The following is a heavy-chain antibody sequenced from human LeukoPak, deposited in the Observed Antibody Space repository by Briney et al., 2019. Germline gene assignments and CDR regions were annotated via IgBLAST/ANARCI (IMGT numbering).Heavy chain of an antibody. CDR1: GYSFTSYW. D-gene: IGHD3-22*01. V-gene: IGHV5-51*01. CDR3: AKLYYYDSSGWGSFDY. J-gene: IGHJ4*02. CDR2: IYPGDSDT. Sequence: GESLNISCKGSGYSFTSYWIAWVRQMPGKGLEWMGIIYPGDSDTRYSPSFQGQVIISADKSIYTAYLQWSSLKASDTAMYYCAKLYYYDSSGWGSFDYWGQGTLVTVSS.